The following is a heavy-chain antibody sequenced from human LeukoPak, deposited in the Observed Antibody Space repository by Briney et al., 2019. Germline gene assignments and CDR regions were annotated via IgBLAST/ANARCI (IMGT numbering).Heavy chain of an antibody. Sequence: SETLSLTCAVYGGSFSGYYWSWIRQPPGKGLEWIGEINHSGSTNYNPSLKSRVTISVDTSKNQFSLKLTSVTAADTAVYYCARGSSLTKPYYYYYYMDVWGKGTTVTVSS. J-gene: IGHJ6*03. CDR2: INHSGST. CDR3: ARGSSLTKPYYYYYYMDV. CDR1: GGSFSGYY. D-gene: IGHD2-8*01. V-gene: IGHV4-34*01.